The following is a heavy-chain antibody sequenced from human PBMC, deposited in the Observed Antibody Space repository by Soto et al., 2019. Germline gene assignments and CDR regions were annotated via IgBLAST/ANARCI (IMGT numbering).Heavy chain of an antibody. CDR3: AKGSSPNPYGDYGGWWFDP. CDR2: ISGSGGST. J-gene: IGHJ5*02. V-gene: IGHV3-23*01. Sequence: GGSLRLSCAASGFTFSSYAMSWVRQAPGKGLEWVSAISGSGGSTYYADSVKGRFTISRDNSKNTLYLQMNSLRAEDTAVYYCAKGSSPNPYGDYGGWWFDPWGQGTLVTVSS. D-gene: IGHD4-17*01. CDR1: GFTFSSYA.